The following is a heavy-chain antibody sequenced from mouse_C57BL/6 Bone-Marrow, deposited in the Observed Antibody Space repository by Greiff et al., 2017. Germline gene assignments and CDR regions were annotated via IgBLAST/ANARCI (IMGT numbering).Heavy chain of an antibody. V-gene: IGHV1-69*01. CDR2: IDPSDSYT. J-gene: IGHJ1*03. D-gene: IGHD1-1*01. CDR1: GYTFTSYW. CDR3: ATVVAPRWYFDV. Sequence: QVQLQQPGAELVMPGASVKLSCKASGYTFTSYWMHWVKQRPGQGLEWIGEIDPSDSYTNYNQKFKGKSTLTVDKSSSTAYMQLSSLTSEDSAVXDGATVVAPRWYFDVWGTGTTVTVSS.